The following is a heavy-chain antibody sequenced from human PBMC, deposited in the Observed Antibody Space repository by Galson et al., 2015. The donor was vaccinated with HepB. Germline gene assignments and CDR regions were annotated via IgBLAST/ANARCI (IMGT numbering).Heavy chain of an antibody. Sequence: SLRLSCAASGFIFSNYAMNWVRQAPGKGLEWVSAVRGSGDSTYYADSVEGRFTISRDNSKNTLYLQMSGLTAADTAVYYRAKDSGAGGDDYWGQGTLVTVSS. V-gene: IGHV3-23*01. D-gene: IGHD3-16*01. J-gene: IGHJ4*02. CDR1: GFIFSNYA. CDR2: VRGSGDST. CDR3: AKDSGAGGDDY.